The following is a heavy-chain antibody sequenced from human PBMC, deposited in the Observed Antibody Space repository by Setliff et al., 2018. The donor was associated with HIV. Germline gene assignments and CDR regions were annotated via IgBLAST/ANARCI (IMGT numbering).Heavy chain of an antibody. V-gene: IGHV1-8*03. D-gene: IGHD6-13*01. J-gene: IGHJ4*02. CDR3: AIGSSNWPHRPNNYYFDY. Sequence: ASVKVSCKASGYTFINYDIYWVRQTTGQGLEWMGWMNPDSGNTGYSQKFQGRVTITRDTSASTAYMELSSLRSEDTGVYYCAIGSSNWPHRPNNYYFDYWGQGTPVTVS. CDR1: GYTFINYD. CDR2: MNPDSGNT.